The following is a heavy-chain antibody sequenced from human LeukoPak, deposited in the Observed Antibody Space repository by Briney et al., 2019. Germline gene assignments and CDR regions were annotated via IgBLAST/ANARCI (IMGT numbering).Heavy chain of an antibody. CDR3: ARELPKQVRVEMAGTDFDY. CDR1: GFTFSDYY. D-gene: IGHD5-24*01. V-gene: IGHV3-11*01. Sequence: GGSLRLSCAASGFTFSDYYMSWTRQAPGKGLEWVSYISSSGSTIYYADSVKGRFTISRDNAKNSLYLQMNSLRAEDTAVYYCARELPKQVRVEMAGTDFDYWGQGTLVTVSS. J-gene: IGHJ4*02. CDR2: ISSSGSTI.